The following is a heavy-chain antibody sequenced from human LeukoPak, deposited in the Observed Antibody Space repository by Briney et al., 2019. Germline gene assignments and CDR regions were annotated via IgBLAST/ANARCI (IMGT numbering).Heavy chain of an antibody. Sequence: GGSLRLSCAASGFTFSSYWMHWVRQAPGKGLVWVSRINSDGSSTSYADSVKGRFTISRDNAKNTLYLQMNSLRAEDTAVYYCARDLRYFDRQEPPSNAFDIWGQGTMVTVSS. CDR3: ARDLRYFDRQEPPSNAFDI. J-gene: IGHJ3*02. V-gene: IGHV3-74*01. D-gene: IGHD3-9*01. CDR2: INSDGSST. CDR1: GFTFSSYW.